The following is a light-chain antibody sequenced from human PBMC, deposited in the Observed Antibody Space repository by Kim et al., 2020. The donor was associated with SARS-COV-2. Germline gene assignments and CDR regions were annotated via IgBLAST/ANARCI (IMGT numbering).Light chain of an antibody. V-gene: IGLV3-1*01. Sequence: SYELTQPPSVSVSPGQTASITCSGDKLGDKYACWYQQKPGQSPVLVIYQDSKRPSGIPERFSGPNSGNTATLTISGTQAMDEADYYCQAWDSSTPVVFGG. CDR2: QDS. CDR3: QAWDSSTPVV. J-gene: IGLJ2*01. CDR1: KLGDKY.